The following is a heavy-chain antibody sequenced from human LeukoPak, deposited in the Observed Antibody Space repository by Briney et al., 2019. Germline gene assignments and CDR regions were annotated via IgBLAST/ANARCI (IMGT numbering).Heavy chain of an antibody. D-gene: IGHD3-10*01. CDR3: AKLISGEFDY. Sequence: ASVKVSCKASGGTFSSYAISWVRQAPGQGLEWMGGIIPIFGTANYAQKFQGRVTITADKSTSTAYMELSSLRSEDTAVYYCAKLISGEFDYWGQGTLVTVSS. J-gene: IGHJ4*02. V-gene: IGHV1-69*06. CDR2: IIPIFGTA. CDR1: GGTFSSYA.